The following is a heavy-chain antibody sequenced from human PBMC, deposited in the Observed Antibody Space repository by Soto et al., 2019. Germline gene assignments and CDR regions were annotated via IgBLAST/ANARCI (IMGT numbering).Heavy chain of an antibody. J-gene: IGHJ6*03. CDR2: IWYDGSNK. CDR1: GFTFSSYG. D-gene: IGHD6-19*01. V-gene: IGHV3-33*01. Sequence: GGSLRLSCAASGFTFSSYGMHWVRQAPGKGLEWVAVIWYDGSNKYYADSVKGRYTISRDNSKNTLFLQMNSLRAEDTAVYYCARDRIAVAGPHYYYYYYMDVWGKGTTVTVSS. CDR3: ARDRIAVAGPHYYYYYYMDV.